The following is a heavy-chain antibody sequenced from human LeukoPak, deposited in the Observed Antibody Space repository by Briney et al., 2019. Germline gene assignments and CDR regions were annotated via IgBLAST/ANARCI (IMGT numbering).Heavy chain of an antibody. J-gene: IGHJ4*02. CDR1: GYTFTGYY. D-gene: IGHD4-17*01. V-gene: IGHV1-2*02. CDR3: ARLSDYGDYERFDY. CDR2: INPNSGGT. Sequence: ASVKVSCKASGYTFTGYYMYWVRQAPGQGLEWMGWINPNSGGTKYAQKFQGRVTMTRDTSISTAYMELSRLRSDDTAVYYCARLSDYGDYERFDYWGQGTLVTVSS.